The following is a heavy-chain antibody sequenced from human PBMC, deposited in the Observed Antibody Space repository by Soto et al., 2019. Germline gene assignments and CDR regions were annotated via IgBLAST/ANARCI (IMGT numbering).Heavy chain of an antibody. CDR1: GGSISHYY. Sequence: SETLSLTCTVSGGSISHYYWSWIRQPPGKGLEWIAYIYYNGTTNSNPSLKGRVTISLDMSKSQFSLRLTSVTAADTAVYYCTRGHWALDSWAQGTLVTVSS. V-gene: IGHV4-59*01. J-gene: IGHJ5*01. CDR2: IYYNGTT. CDR3: TRGHWALDS. D-gene: IGHD3-16*01.